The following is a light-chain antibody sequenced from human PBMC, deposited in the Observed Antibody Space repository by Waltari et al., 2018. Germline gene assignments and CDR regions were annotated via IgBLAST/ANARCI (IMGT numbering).Light chain of an antibody. CDR3: QQYNSYPWT. V-gene: IGKV1-5*03. CDR2: KAS. J-gene: IGKJ1*01. Sequence: DIQMTQSPSTLSASVGDRVTITCRASQSISSWLDWYLQKPGKAPKLLIYKASSLESGVPSRFSGSVSGTEFTLTISSLQPDDFATYYCQQYNSYPWTFGQGTKVEIK. CDR1: QSISSW.